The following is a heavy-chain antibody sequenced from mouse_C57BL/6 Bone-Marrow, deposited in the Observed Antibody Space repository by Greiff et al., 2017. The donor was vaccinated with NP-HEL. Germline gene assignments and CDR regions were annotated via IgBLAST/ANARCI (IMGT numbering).Heavy chain of an antibody. J-gene: IGHJ4*01. V-gene: IGHV5-17*01. CDR3: ARNYDLYYYAMDD. CDR2: ISSGSSTI. Sequence: EVKLMESGGGLVKPGGSLKLSCAASGFTFSDYGMHWVRQAPEKGLEWVAYISSGSSTIYYADTVKGRFTISRDNAKNTLFLQMTSLRSEDTAMYYCARNYDLYYYAMDDWGQGTSVTVSS. D-gene: IGHD2-4*01. CDR1: GFTFSDYG.